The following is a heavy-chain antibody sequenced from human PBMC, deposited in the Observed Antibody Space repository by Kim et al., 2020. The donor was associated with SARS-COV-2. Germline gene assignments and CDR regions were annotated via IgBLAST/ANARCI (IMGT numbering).Heavy chain of an antibody. V-gene: IGHV5-51*01. CDR3: ARRACYYYYYMDV. Sequence: YSPSFQGQVTISADKSISTAYLQWSSLKASDTDMYYCARRACYYYYYMDVWGKGTTVTVSS. J-gene: IGHJ6*03.